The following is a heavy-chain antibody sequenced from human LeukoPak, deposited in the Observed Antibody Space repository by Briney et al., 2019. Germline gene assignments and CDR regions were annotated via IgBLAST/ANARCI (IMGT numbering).Heavy chain of an antibody. Sequence: SETLPLTCTVSGGFNISYYWSWIGQPPGKGLEWIGYISYSGDINYNPSLKSRVTISIDASKNQFSLYLRSVTAADTAVYYCARRISTMTQFDYWGQGTLVTVSS. CDR3: ARRISTMTQFDY. J-gene: IGHJ4*02. V-gene: IGHV4-59*01. CDR2: ISYSGDI. D-gene: IGHD2-2*01. CDR1: GGFNISYY.